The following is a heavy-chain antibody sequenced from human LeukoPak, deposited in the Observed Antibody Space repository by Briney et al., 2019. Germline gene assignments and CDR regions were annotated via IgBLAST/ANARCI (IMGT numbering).Heavy chain of an antibody. Sequence: PSETLSLTCTVSGGSISSSSYYWGWIRQPPGKGLEWIGSIYYSGSTYYNPSLKSRVTISVDTSKNQFSLKLSSVTAADTAVYYCARDLEWFGEGPIDYWGQGTLVTVSS. CDR2: IYYSGST. D-gene: IGHD3-10*01. CDR3: ARDLEWFGEGPIDY. V-gene: IGHV4-39*07. CDR1: GGSISSSSYY. J-gene: IGHJ4*02.